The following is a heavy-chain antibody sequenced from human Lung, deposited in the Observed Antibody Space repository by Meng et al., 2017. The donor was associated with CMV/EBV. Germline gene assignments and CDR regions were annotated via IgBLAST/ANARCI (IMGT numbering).Heavy chain of an antibody. V-gene: IGHV4-34*01. J-gene: IGHJ6*02. CDR1: GGSFSGYY. CDR2: INHSGST. D-gene: IGHD3-3*01. Sequence: SETXSLXXAVYGGSFSGYYWSWIRQPPGKGLEWIGEINHSGSTNYNPSLKSRVTISVDTSKNQFSLKLSSVTAADTAVYYCARAFGGTIFGVVNYYYGMDVWGQGXTVTVSS. CDR3: ARAFGGTIFGVVNYYYGMDV.